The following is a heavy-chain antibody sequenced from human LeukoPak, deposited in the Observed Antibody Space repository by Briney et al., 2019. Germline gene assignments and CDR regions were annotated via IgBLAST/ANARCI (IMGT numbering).Heavy chain of an antibody. Sequence: PGGSLRLSCAASGFTFSSYDMHWVREAPGKGLEWVAVISYDGSNKYYADSVKGRFTISRDNSKNTLYLQMNSLRAEDTAVYYCARDNDYGDYPDAFDIWGQGTMVTVSS. J-gene: IGHJ3*02. CDR3: ARDNDYGDYPDAFDI. CDR1: GFTFSSYD. D-gene: IGHD4-17*01. V-gene: IGHV3-30-3*01. CDR2: ISYDGSNK.